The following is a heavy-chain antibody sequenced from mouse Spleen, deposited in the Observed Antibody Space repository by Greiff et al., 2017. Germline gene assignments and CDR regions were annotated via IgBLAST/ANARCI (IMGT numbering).Heavy chain of an antibody. J-gene: IGHJ2*01. CDR3: ARQYGNYEDY. V-gene: IGHV1-52*01. CDR2: IDPSDSET. CDR1: GYTFTSYW. Sequence: QVQLQQPGAELVRPGSSVKLSCKASGYTFTSYWMHWVKQRPIQGLEWIGNIDPSDSETHYNQKFKDKATLTVDKSSSTAYMQLSSLTSEDSAVYYCARQYGNYEDYWGQGTTLTVSS. D-gene: IGHD2-10*02.